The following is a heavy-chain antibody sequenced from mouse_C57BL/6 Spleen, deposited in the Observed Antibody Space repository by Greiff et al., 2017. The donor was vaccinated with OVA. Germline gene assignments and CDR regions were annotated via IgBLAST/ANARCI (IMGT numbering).Heavy chain of an antibody. V-gene: IGHV3-6*01. CDR3: ARVGGNYGYYYAMDY. J-gene: IGHJ4*01. Sequence: EVQLQESGPGLVKPSQSLSLTCSVTGYSITSGYYWNWIRQFPGNKLEWMGYISYDGSNNYNPSLKNRISITRDTSKNQFFLKLNAVTTEDTATYYCARVGGNYGYYYAMDYWGQGTSVTVSS. CDR1: GYSITSGYY. D-gene: IGHD1-2*01. CDR2: ISYDGSN.